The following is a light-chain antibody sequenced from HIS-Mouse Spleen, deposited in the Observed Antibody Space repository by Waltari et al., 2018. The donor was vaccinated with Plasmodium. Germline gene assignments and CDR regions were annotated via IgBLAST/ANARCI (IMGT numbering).Light chain of an antibody. J-gene: IGLJ2*01. CDR3: SSYAGSNNLV. CDR2: EVS. V-gene: IGLV2-8*01. CDR1: SSDVGGYNY. Sequence: QSALTQPPSASGSPGQSVTISCTGTSSDVGGYNYVSWYQQHPGKAPKLMIYEVSNRPSWVRDRFSGSKAGNTASLTVSGLQAEDEADYYCSSYAGSNNLVFGGGTKLTVL.